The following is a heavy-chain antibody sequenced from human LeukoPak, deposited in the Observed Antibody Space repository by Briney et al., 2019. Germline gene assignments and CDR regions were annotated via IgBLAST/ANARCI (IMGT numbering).Heavy chain of an antibody. CDR3: AGERGEEYSSGWYKRNYFDN. J-gene: IGHJ4*02. Sequence: SPSQTLSLTCAVSGGSISSGGYSWSWIRQPPGKGLEWIASGDYSGGTYYNPSLESRVAISADMSKNQFSLKLTSVTGADTAVYYCAGERGEEYSSGWYKRNYFDNWGQGIRVTVSS. V-gene: IGHV4-30-4*07. CDR1: GGSISSGGYS. CDR2: GDYSGGT. D-gene: IGHD6-19*01.